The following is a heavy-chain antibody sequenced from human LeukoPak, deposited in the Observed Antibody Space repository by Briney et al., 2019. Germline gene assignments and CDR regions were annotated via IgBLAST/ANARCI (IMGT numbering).Heavy chain of an antibody. CDR1: GGSISSYY. J-gene: IGHJ4*02. D-gene: IGHD3-3*01. CDR2: IYHSGST. V-gene: IGHV4-59*08. CDR3: ARSGAEYYDFWSGYWPGGHGY. Sequence: PSETLSLTCTVSGGSISSYYWSWIRQPPGKGLEWIGYIYHSGSTNYNPSLKSRVTISVDTSKNQFSLKLSSATAADTAVYYCARSGAEYYDFWSGYWPGGHGYWGQGTLVTVSS.